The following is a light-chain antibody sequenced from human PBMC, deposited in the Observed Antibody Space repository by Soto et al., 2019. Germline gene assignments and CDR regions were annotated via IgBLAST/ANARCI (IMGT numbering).Light chain of an antibody. CDR2: KAS. J-gene: IGKJ1*01. CDR3: QQGYSTPWT. V-gene: IGKV1-5*03. Sequence: DIQMTQSPSTLPASVGDRVTVTCRASQSIRSWLAWYQEKPGKAPKLLIYKASLLETGVPSRFSASGSGTDFTLTLNSLQPEDFATYYCQQGYSTPWTFGQGTKVEIK. CDR1: QSIRSW.